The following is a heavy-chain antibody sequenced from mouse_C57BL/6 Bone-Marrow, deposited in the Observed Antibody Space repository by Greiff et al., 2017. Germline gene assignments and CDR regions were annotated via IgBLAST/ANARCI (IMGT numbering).Heavy chain of an antibody. Sequence: QVHVKQSGAELVKPGASVKLSCKASGYTFTEYTIHWVKQRSGQGLEWIGWFYPGSGSIKYTEKFKDKVTLTADKSSSTVYMVLSRLTSEDSAVYFCARHGFTTVVAPFAYWGQGTLVTVSA. D-gene: IGHD1-1*01. J-gene: IGHJ3*01. V-gene: IGHV1-62-2*01. CDR3: ARHGFTTVVAPFAY. CDR1: GYTFTEYT. CDR2: FYPGSGSI.